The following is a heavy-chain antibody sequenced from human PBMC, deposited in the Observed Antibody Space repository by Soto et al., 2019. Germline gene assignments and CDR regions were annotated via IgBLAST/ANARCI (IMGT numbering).Heavy chain of an antibody. CDR2: MYYSGSF. V-gene: IGHV4-59*02. D-gene: IGHD3-22*01. CDR1: GASVGTGY. CDR3: AKSYYDTTGFAVDP. Sequence: SETLSLTCPVSGASVGTGYWSWIRQPPGKGLEWIGFMYYSGSFNYNPSLRSRVTISVDTSKNQFSLKVTSVTADDTAVYFCAKSYYDTTGFAVDPWGQGTLVTSPQ. J-gene: IGHJ5*02.